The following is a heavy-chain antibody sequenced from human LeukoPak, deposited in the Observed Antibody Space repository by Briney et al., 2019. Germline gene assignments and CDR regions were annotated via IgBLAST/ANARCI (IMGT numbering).Heavy chain of an antibody. Sequence: PSETLSLTCTVSGYSISSIYYWGWIRPPPGQGLEWIGTIDHIGNTFYNPSLTSRVSLSVDTSKNHFSLNLTSVTATDTALYYCARAFWRLGAHDAFDIWGQGTMVTVSS. V-gene: IGHV4-38-2*02. CDR1: GYSISSIYY. CDR3: ARAFWRLGAHDAFDI. J-gene: IGHJ3*02. D-gene: IGHD3-3*01. CDR2: IDHIGNT.